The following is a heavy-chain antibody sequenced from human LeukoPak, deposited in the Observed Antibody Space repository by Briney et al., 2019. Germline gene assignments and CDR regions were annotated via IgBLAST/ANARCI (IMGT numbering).Heavy chain of an antibody. J-gene: IGHJ4*02. Sequence: SETLSLTCTVSGGSISSYYWSWIRQPPGKGLEWIGYIYYSGSTNYNPSLKSRVTISVDTSKNQFSPKLSSVTAADTAVYYCARVTYYYDSSGSQTLFDYWGQGTLVTVSS. V-gene: IGHV4-59*08. CDR3: ARVTYYYDSSGSQTLFDY. CDR1: GGSISSYY. CDR2: IYYSGST. D-gene: IGHD3-22*01.